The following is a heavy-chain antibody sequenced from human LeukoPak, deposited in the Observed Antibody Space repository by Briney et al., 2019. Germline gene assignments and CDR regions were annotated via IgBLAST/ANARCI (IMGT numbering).Heavy chain of an antibody. V-gene: IGHV3-23*01. Sequence: GGSLRLSCAASGFTFSNYDMSCVPQAPGKGLEWVSSISDSGGSTYYADSVKGRVTISRDTSKNTLYLQMTNLRAADTAVYYCAKSAHLKATIDEFDYWGQGTLVTVSS. CDR3: AKSAHLKATIDEFDY. CDR1: GFTFSNYD. J-gene: IGHJ4*02. CDR2: ISDSGGST. D-gene: IGHD5-12*01.